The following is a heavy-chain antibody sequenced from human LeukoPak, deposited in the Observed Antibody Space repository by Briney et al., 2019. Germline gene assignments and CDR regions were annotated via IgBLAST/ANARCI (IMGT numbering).Heavy chain of an antibody. CDR1: GFTFSNAW. Sequence: GGSLRLSCAASGFTFSNAWMSWVRQAPGKGLEWVGRIKSKTDGGTTDYAAPVKGRFTISRDDSKNTLYLQMNSLKTADTAVYYCTTGDVVVPAAKGIDYWGQGTLVTVSS. J-gene: IGHJ4*02. CDR3: TTGDVVVPAAKGIDY. D-gene: IGHD2-2*01. CDR2: IKSKTDGGTT. V-gene: IGHV3-15*01.